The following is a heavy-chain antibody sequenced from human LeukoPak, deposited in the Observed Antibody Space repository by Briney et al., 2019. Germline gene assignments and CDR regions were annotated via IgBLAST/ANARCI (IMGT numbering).Heavy chain of an antibody. CDR3: TTRRQDGW. V-gene: IGHV3-15*01. D-gene: IGHD2-15*01. J-gene: IGHJ4*02. Sequence: AGGSLRLSCVGSGFTFSDAWMSWVRQAPGKGLEWVGRIKSKSDGGTIDYAAPVKGRFTISRDDSRNTLYLQMNSLNTEDTAVYYCTTRRQDGWWGQGTLVTVS. CDR2: IKSKSDGGTI. CDR1: GFTFSDAW.